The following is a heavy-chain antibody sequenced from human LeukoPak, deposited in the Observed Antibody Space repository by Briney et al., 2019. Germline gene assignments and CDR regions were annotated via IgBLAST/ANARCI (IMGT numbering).Heavy chain of an antibody. CDR1: GGSISGGSYY. CDR2: IYTSGST. Sequence: PSQTLSLTCTVSGGSISGGSYYWSWIRQPAGRGLEWIGRIYTSGSTNYNPSLKSRVTISVDTSKNQFSLKLSSVTAADTAVYYCARDAEVYYYGMDVWGQGTTVTVSS. CDR3: ARDAEVYYYGMDV. J-gene: IGHJ6*02. V-gene: IGHV4-61*02.